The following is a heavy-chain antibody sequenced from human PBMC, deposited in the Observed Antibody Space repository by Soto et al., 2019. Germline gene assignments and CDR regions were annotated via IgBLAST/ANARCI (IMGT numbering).Heavy chain of an antibody. V-gene: IGHV3-66*01. Sequence: TGGSLRLSCAASGFTVSSNYMSWVRQAPGKGLEWVSVIYSGGSTYYADSVKGRFTISRDNSKNTLYLQMGSLRAEDMAVYYCARGPGYYFDYWGQGTLVTVSS. CDR2: IYSGGST. J-gene: IGHJ4*02. CDR3: ARGPGYYFDY. CDR1: GFTVSSNY.